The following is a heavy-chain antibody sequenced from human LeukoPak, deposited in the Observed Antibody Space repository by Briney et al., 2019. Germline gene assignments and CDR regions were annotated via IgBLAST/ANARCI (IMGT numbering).Heavy chain of an antibody. V-gene: IGHV4-4*07. D-gene: IGHD3-22*01. CDR2: MSTSGSS. CDR1: GGSISSYY. CDR3: ARVNSSGTFHDY. J-gene: IGHJ4*02. Sequence: PSETLSLTCTISGGSISSYYWSWIRQPAGKGLEWIGRMSTSGSSNYNPSLTSRVTMSVDKPKNQFSLNLNSVTAADTAVYFCARVNSSGTFHDYWGQRARVAVSS.